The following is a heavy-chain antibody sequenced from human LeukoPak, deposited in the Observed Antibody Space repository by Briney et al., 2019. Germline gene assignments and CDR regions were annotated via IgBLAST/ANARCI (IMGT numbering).Heavy chain of an antibody. J-gene: IGHJ4*02. V-gene: IGHV3-21*01. CDR3: AGPSGYSYGFFY. CDR2: ISSSSSYI. D-gene: IGHD5-18*01. Sequence: GGSLRLSCAASGFTFSSYSMNWVRQAPGKGLEWVSSISSSSSYIYYADSVKGRFTISRDNAKKSLYLQMNSLRAEDTAVYYCAGPSGYSYGFFYWGQGTLVTVSA. CDR1: GFTFSSYS.